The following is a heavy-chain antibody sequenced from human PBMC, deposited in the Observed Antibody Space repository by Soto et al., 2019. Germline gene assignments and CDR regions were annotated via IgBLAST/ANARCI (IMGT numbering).Heavy chain of an antibody. CDR2: IYYSGST. CDR3: ARDSSGYPALFDY. Sequence: SETLSLTCTVSGGSISSGDYYWSWIRQPPGKGLEWIGYIYYSGSTYYNPSLKSRVTISVDTSKNQFSLKLSSVTAADTAVYYCARDSSGYPALFDYWGQGTLVTVSS. J-gene: IGHJ4*02. CDR1: GGSISSGDYY. D-gene: IGHD3-22*01. V-gene: IGHV4-30-4*01.